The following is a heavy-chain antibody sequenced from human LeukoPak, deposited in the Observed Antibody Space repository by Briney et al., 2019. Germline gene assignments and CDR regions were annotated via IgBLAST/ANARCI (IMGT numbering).Heavy chain of an antibody. CDR2: MNPNSGNT. D-gene: IGHD2-15*01. CDR1: GYTFTSYD. J-gene: IGHJ4*02. V-gene: IGHV1-8*01. Sequence: ASVKVSCKASGYTFTSYDINWVRQATGQGLEWMGWMNPNSGNTGYAQKFQGRVTMTRNTSISTAYMELSSLRSEDTAVYYCASQPLGYCSGGSCPGQFDYWGQGTLVTVSS. CDR3: ASQPLGYCSGGSCPGQFDY.